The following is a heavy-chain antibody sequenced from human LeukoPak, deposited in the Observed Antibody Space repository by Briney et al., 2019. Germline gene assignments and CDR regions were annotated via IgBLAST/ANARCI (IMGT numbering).Heavy chain of an antibody. CDR1: GYSFTSYW. Sequence: GESLKISCQGSGYSFTSYWIVWVRQMPGKRLEWMGIMYPGDSDTRYSPSFQGQVTISADKSISTAYLQWTSLKASDTAMYYCARTNFYGSGSLDYWGQGTLVTSPQ. J-gene: IGHJ4*02. D-gene: IGHD3-10*01. V-gene: IGHV5-51*01. CDR3: ARTNFYGSGSLDY. CDR2: MYPGDSDT.